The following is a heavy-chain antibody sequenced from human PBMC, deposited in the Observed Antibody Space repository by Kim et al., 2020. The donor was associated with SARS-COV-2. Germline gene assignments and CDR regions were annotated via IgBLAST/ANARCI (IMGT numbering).Heavy chain of an antibody. D-gene: IGHD3-10*01. V-gene: IGHV4-61*02. CDR1: GGSISSGSYY. CDR3: ARGGYSGSYYTFDLDY. CDR2: IYTTGST. Sequence: SETLSLTCTVSGGSISSGSYYWSWIWQPAGKGLEWIGRIYTTGSTNYNPSLKSRVTISVDTSKNQFSLKLSSVTAADTAVYYCARGGYSGSYYTFDLDYWGQGTLVTVSS. J-gene: IGHJ4*02.